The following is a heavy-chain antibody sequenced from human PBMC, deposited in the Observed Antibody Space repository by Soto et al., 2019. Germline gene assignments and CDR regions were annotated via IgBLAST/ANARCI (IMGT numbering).Heavy chain of an antibody. V-gene: IGHV4-30-2*01. D-gene: IGHD6-6*01. CDR3: AREFSSYFYFDL. J-gene: IGHJ2*01. CDR1: GDSISGTGYS. Sequence: QLHLQESGSGLVKPSQTLSLICSVSGDSISGTGYSWSWIRQPPGKGLEWIGYIYHSGSTFYNPSLQGRVTISLDRSNTQFSLILNSVTAADTAVYYCAREFSSYFYFDLWGRGTLVTVSS. CDR2: IYHSGST.